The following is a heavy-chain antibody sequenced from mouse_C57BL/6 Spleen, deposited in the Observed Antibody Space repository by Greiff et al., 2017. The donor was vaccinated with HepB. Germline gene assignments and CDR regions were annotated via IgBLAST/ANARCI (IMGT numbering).Heavy chain of an antibody. V-gene: IGHV10-1*01. CDR2: IRSKSNNYAT. J-gene: IGHJ4*01. CDR1: GFSFNTYA. Sequence: EVKLVESGGGLVQPKGSLKLSCAASGFSFNTYAMNWVRQAPGKGLEWVARIRSKSNNYATYYADSVKDRFTISRDDSESMLYLQINNLKTEDTAMYYCVRLYYAMDYWGQGTSVTVSS. CDR3: VRLYYAMDY.